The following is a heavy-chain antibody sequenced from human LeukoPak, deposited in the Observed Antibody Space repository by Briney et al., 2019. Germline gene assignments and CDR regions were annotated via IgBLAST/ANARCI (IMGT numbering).Heavy chain of an antibody. V-gene: IGHV3-23*01. CDR2: ISGSGGST. CDR1: GFTFSSYA. D-gene: IGHD6-25*01. J-gene: IGHJ6*03. CDR3: AKGGYSIAAYYYYYYMDV. Sequence: GGSLRLSCAASGFTFSSYAMSWVRQAPGKGLEWVSAISGSGGSTYYADSVKGRFTISRDNSKNTLYLQMNSLRAEDTAVYYCAKGGYSIAAYYYYYYMDVWGKGTTITVSS.